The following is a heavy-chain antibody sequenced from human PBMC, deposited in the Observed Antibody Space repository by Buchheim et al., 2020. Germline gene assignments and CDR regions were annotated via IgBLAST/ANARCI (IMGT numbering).Heavy chain of an antibody. CDR1: GYTFTSYY. CDR3: ARGDCSSTSCYINYDFWSGYYTRSWFDP. CDR2: INPSGGST. Sequence: QVQLVQSGAEVKKPGASVKVSCKASGYTFTSYYMHWVRQAPGQGLEWMGIINPSGGSTSYAQKFQGRVTMTRDTSTSTVYMELSSLRSEDTAVYYCARGDCSSTSCYINYDFWSGYYTRSWFDPWGQGTL. V-gene: IGHV1-46*01. J-gene: IGHJ5*02. D-gene: IGHD3-3*01.